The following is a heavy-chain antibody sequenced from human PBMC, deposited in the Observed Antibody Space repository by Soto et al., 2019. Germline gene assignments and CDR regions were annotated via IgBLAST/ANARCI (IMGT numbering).Heavy chain of an antibody. Sequence: GESLKISCQGSGYSFSTSWIGWVRQMPGKGLEWMGIIYPGDPDTRYSPSFQGQVTISADKSISTAFLQWSSLKASDTATYYCARTTIAGIRGYFDYWGQGTLVTVSS. CDR3: ARTTIAGIRGYFDY. J-gene: IGHJ4*02. D-gene: IGHD2-21*01. CDR2: IYPGDPDT. CDR1: GYSFSTSW. V-gene: IGHV5-51*01.